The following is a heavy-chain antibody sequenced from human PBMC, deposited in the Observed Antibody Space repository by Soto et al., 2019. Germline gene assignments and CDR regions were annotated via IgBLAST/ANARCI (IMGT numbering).Heavy chain of an antibody. V-gene: IGHV4-61*01. Sequence: QVQLQESGPGLVKPSETLSLTCTVSGGSVSSGSYYWSWIRQPPGKGLEWIGYIYYSGSTNYNPSLKRRVTISVDTSKNQFSLKLSSVTAADTAVYYCARDKWGNDYWGQGTLVTVSS. J-gene: IGHJ4*02. CDR1: GGSVSSGSYY. CDR3: ARDKWGNDY. CDR2: IYYSGST. D-gene: IGHD1-26*01.